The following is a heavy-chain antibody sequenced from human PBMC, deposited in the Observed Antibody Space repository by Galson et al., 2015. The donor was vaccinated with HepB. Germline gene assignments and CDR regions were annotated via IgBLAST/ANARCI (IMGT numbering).Heavy chain of an antibody. CDR2: IIPILGIA. D-gene: IGHD3-9*01. J-gene: IGHJ4*02. Sequence: SVKVSCKASGGTFSSYTISWVRQAPGQGLEWMGRIIPILGIANYAQKFQGRVTITADKSTSTAYMELSSLRSEDTAVYYCARVVFDRIGYYFDYWGQGTLVTVSS. CDR1: GGTFSSYT. V-gene: IGHV1-69*02. CDR3: ARVVFDRIGYYFDY.